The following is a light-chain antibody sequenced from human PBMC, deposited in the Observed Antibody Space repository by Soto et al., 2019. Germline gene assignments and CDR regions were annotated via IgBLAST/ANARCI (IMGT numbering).Light chain of an antibody. Sequence: QSVLTQPASVSGSPGQSITISCTGTSSDVGGYNYVSWYQQHPGKAPKLMIYDVSNRPSGVSNRFSGSKSGNTASLTISGLPAEDEADYYCNSYTSSSTYVFGTGTKVTV. CDR1: SSDVGGYNY. V-gene: IGLV2-14*01. J-gene: IGLJ1*01. CDR3: NSYTSSSTYV. CDR2: DVS.